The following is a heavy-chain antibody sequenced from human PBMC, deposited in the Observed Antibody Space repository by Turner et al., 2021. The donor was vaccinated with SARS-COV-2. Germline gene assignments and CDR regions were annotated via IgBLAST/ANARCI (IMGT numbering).Heavy chain of an antibody. J-gene: IGHJ6*02. V-gene: IGHV1-24*01. Sequence: QVQLVQSGAEVKKPGASVKVSCKVSGYTLTELSMHWVRQAPGKGLEWMGGFDPEDGETIHAQKFQGRVTMTEDTSTDTAYMGLSSLRSEDTAVYYCATGVAVAGTPSRYYYYHGMDVWGQGSTVTVSS. D-gene: IGHD6-19*01. CDR2: FDPEDGET. CDR3: ATGVAVAGTPSRYYYYHGMDV. CDR1: GYTLTELS.